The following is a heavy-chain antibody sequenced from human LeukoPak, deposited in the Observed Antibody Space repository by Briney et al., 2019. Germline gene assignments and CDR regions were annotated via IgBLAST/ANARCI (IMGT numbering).Heavy chain of an antibody. CDR1: GYSFSNYW. Sequence: GGSLRLSCKGSGYSFSNYWITWVRQMPGKGLEWMGRIDPRDSYINYSPSFQGHVTISADKSISTAYLQWSSLKASDTALYYCARHQPRTEDYWGQGTLVTVSS. CDR3: ARHQPRTEDY. CDR2: IDPRDSYI. D-gene: IGHD1-14*01. V-gene: IGHV5-10-1*01. J-gene: IGHJ4*02.